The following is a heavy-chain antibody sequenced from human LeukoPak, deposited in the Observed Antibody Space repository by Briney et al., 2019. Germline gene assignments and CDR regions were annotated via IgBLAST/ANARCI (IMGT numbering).Heavy chain of an antibody. Sequence: SETLSLTCTVSGGSISSYYWSWIRQPPGKGLEWIGYIYYSGSTNYNPSLKSRVTISVDTSKNQFSLKLSSVTAADTAVYYCARVDCSGGSCSEYYYYYMDVWGKGTTVTVSS. J-gene: IGHJ6*03. CDR2: IYYSGST. D-gene: IGHD2-15*01. V-gene: IGHV4-59*08. CDR1: GGSISSYY. CDR3: ARVDCSGGSCSEYYYYYMDV.